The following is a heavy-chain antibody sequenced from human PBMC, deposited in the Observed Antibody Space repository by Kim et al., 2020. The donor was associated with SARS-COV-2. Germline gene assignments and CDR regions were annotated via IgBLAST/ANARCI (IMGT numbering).Heavy chain of an antibody. Sequence: ASVKVSCEASGYTFTSYGISWVRQAPGQGLEWMGWISADNCDTKYAPKLQGRVTMTTDTSTNTAYMELRTLRSDDTAIYYCARQYDAYFPLDYWGQGTLVTVSS. V-gene: IGHV1-18*01. CDR1: GYTFTSYG. CDR2: ISADNCDT. CDR3: ARQYDAYFPLDY. D-gene: IGHD3-3*01. J-gene: IGHJ4*02.